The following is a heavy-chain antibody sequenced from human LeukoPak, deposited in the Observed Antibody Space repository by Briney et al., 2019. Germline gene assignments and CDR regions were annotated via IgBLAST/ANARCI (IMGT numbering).Heavy chain of an antibody. CDR3: ARVMGSGWTGFDY. V-gene: IGHV4-31*03. Sequence: SQTLCLTCTVSGGSISSGGYYWSWIRQHPGKGLEWIGYIYYSGSTYYNPSLKSRVTISVDTSKNQFSLKLSSVTAADTAVYYCARVMGSGWTGFDYWGQGTLVTVSS. J-gene: IGHJ4*02. D-gene: IGHD6-19*01. CDR1: GGSISSGGYY. CDR2: IYYSGST.